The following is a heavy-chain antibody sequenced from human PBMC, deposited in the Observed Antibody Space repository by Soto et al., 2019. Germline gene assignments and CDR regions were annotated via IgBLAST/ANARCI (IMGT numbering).Heavy chain of an antibody. Sequence: PSETLSLTCAVYGGSFSGYYWSWIRQPPGKGLEWIGEINHSGSTNYNPSLKSRVTISVDTSENQFSLKLSSVTAADTAVYYCARGAGYTNWYYYYYYMYVWGKGTTVTVSS. CDR2: INHSGST. J-gene: IGHJ6*03. D-gene: IGHD6-25*01. V-gene: IGHV4-34*01. CDR1: GGSFSGYY. CDR3: ARGAGYTNWYYYYYYMYV.